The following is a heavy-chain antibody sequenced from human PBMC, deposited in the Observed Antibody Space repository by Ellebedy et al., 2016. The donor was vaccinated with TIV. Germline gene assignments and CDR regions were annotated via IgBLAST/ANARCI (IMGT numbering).Heavy chain of an antibody. CDR2: VSNTGSRT. D-gene: IGHD6-13*01. Sequence: GESLKISCAASGFTFSSYAMSWVRQAPGKGLEWVSTVSNTGSRTYYADSVEGRFTIFKDESQNTLFLHMNSLRGDDMAVYYCARLPSGRIARDAAVAWFGPWGQGTLVTVSS. CDR1: GFTFSSYA. J-gene: IGHJ5*02. CDR3: ARLPSGRIARDAAVAWFGP. V-gene: IGHV3-23*01.